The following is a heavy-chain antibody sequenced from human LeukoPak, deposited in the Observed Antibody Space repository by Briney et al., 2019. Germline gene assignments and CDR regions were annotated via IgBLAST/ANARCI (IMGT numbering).Heavy chain of an antibody. D-gene: IGHD5-18*01. V-gene: IGHV3-23*01. CDR1: GFTFSSYA. J-gene: IGHJ4*02. CDR3: ANDLGWIQLNLG. CDR2: IGSSSST. Sequence: PGGSLRLSCAASGFTFSSYAMSWVRQAPGKGLEWVSAIGSSSSTYYADSVKGRFTISRDNSKNTLYLQMNSLRAEDTAVYYCANDLGWIQLNLGRGQGTLVTVSS.